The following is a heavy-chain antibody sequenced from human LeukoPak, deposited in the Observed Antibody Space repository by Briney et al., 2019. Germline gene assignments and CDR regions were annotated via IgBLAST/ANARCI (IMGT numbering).Heavy chain of an antibody. CDR1: GFTFSSYE. CDR3: AKSGGIAVGATDYFDY. D-gene: IGHD1-26*01. V-gene: IGHV3-48*03. CDR2: ISGSGSAI. J-gene: IGHJ4*02. Sequence: PGGSLRLSCAASGFTFSSYEMNWVRQAPGKGLEWVSYISGSGSAIYYADSVKGRFTISRDNAKNSLYLQMNSLRAEDTAVYYCAKSGGIAVGATDYFDYWGQGTLVTVSS.